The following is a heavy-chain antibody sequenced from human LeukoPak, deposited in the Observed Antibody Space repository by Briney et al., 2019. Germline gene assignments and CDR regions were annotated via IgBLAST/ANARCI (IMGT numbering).Heavy chain of an antibody. CDR2: INHSGST. J-gene: IGHJ4*02. CDR1: GGSISSYY. CDR3: AIQARSGPFDY. V-gene: IGHV4-34*01. Sequence: KPSETLSLTCTVSGGSISSYYWSWIRQPPGKGLEWIGEINHSGSTNYNPSLKSRVTISVDTSKNQFSLKLSSVTAADTAVYYCAIQARSGPFDYWGQGTLVTVSS.